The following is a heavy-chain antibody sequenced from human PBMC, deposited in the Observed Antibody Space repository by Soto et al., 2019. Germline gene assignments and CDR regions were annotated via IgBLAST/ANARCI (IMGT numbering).Heavy chain of an antibody. Sequence: SVKVSCKASGYTFTGYAMHWVRQAPGQGLEWMGGIIPIFGTANYAQKFQGRVTITADESTSTAYMELSRLTSDDTAVYYCARGIETRGYAPNWFDPWGQGTLVTVPS. CDR2: IIPIFGTA. CDR3: ARGIETRGYAPNWFDP. D-gene: IGHD3-16*01. J-gene: IGHJ5*02. V-gene: IGHV1-69*13. CDR1: GYTFTGYA.